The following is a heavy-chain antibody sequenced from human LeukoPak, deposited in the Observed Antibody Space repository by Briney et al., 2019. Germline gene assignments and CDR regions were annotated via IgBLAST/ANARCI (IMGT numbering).Heavy chain of an antibody. Sequence: GGSLRLSCEVSGFTLSSYSMSWVRQAPGKGLEWVSSIRSSGRDIFYADSVRGRFTIARDDAKNSLYLQMNTLRAEDTAVYYCARGPGIAVAPLQHWGQGTLVTVSS. CDR2: IRSSGRDI. CDR3: ARGPGIAVAPLQH. CDR1: GFTLSSYS. D-gene: IGHD6-19*01. V-gene: IGHV3-21*01. J-gene: IGHJ1*01.